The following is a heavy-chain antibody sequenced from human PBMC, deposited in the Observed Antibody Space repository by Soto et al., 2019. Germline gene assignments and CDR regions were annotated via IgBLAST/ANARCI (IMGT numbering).Heavy chain of an antibody. J-gene: IGHJ6*02. CDR2: IIPIFGTA. CDR1: GGTFSSYA. D-gene: IGHD3-10*01. CDR3: ARAWVVRDYYHYCGMDV. Sequence: QVQLVQSGAEVKKPGSSVKVSCKASGGTFSSYAISWVRQAPGQGLEWMGGIIPIFGTANYAQKFQGRVTITADESPSTAYMELSSLRSEDTAVYYCARAWVVRDYYHYCGMDVWGQGTTVTVSS. V-gene: IGHV1-69*01.